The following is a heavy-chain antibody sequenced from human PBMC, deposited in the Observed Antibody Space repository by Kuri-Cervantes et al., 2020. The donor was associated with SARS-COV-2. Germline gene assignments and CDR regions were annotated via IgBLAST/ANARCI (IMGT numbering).Heavy chain of an antibody. D-gene: IGHD2-21*02. Sequence: TLSLTCAASGFTFSSYWMSWIRQPPGKALEWLARIDWDDDKYYSTSLKTRLTISKDTSKNQVVLTMTNMDPVDTATYYCAGGLLFNYWGQGTLVTVSS. V-gene: IGHV2-70*11. CDR1: GFTFSSYW. J-gene: IGHJ4*02. CDR3: AGGLLFNY. CDR2: IDWDDDK.